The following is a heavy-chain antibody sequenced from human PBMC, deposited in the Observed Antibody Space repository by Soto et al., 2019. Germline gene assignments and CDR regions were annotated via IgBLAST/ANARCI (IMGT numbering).Heavy chain of an antibody. V-gene: IGHV1-69*06. CDR2: ILPVFGTT. CDR1: GDTSSNYG. Sequence: QVQLVQSGAEVKKPGSSVKVSCKASGDTSSNYGVSWVRQAPGQGLEWMGGILPVFGTTTYARNFQGRITITADKSTSTVYMDLTSLRSDDTATYYCARDPDEVVGTDYHYYGMDVWDQGATVNVSS. D-gene: IGHD1-26*01. CDR3: ARDPDEVVGTDYHYYGMDV. J-gene: IGHJ6*02.